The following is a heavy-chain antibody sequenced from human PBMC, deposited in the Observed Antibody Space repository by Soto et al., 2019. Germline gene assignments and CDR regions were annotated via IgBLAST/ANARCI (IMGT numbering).Heavy chain of an antibody. D-gene: IGHD3-10*01. Sequence: QITVKESGPTLVKATQSLTLTCTFSGFSLSTSGVGVGWIRQPPGKALEWLAVIYWDDDKSYSPSLKSRLTISKDTSKNQVDLTMTQMDPVETDTYFGAHTKGTHWRGPHFDFWGQGTLVTVSS. CDR2: IYWDDDK. CDR3: AHTKGTHWRGPHFDF. CDR1: GFSLSTSGVG. J-gene: IGHJ4*02. V-gene: IGHV2-5*02.